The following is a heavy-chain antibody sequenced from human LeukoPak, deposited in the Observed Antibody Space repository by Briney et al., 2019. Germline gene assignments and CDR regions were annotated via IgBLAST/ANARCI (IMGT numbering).Heavy chain of an antibody. CDR3: AELGITMIGGV. CDR1: GFTFSYYW. D-gene: IGHD3-10*02. J-gene: IGHJ6*04. CDR2: IRDDGSNQ. V-gene: IGHV3-30*02. Sequence: GGSLRLSCAASGFTFSYYWMSWVRQAPGKGLEWVTFIRDDGSNQYYADSVKGRFTISRDNSKNTLYLQMNSLRAEDTAVYYCAELGITMIGGVWGKGTTVTISS.